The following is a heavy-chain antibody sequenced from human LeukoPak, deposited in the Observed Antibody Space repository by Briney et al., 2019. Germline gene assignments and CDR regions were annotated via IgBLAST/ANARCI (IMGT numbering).Heavy chain of an antibody. V-gene: IGHV4-34*01. CDR2: INHSGST. Sequence: SETLSLTCAVYGGSFSGYYWSWIRQPPGKGLEWMGEINHSGSTNYNPSLKSRVTISVDTSKNQFSLKLSSVTAADTAVYYCARGGRVVPAATRWFDPWGQGTLVTVSS. CDR1: GGSFSGYY. CDR3: ARGGRVVPAATRWFDP. D-gene: IGHD2-2*01. J-gene: IGHJ5*02.